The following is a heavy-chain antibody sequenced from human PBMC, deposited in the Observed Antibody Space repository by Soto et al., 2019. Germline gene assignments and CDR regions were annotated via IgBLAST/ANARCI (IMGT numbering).Heavy chain of an antibody. CDR1: GYSFTSID. D-gene: IGHD1-26*01. V-gene: IGHV1-8*01. Sequence: QVQLVQSGAEVREPGASVKVSCKASGYSFTSIDINWVRQTAGQGLEWMGWMQPSTGRTGYAQKFQGRVTMTRDTSINTASMELTTLTSDDTAFYYCARGVSAGVDYWGQGTLVTVSS. CDR2: MQPSTGRT. J-gene: IGHJ4*02. CDR3: ARGVSAGVDY.